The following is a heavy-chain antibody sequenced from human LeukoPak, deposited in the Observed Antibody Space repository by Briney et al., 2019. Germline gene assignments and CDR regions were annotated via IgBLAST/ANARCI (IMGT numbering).Heavy chain of an antibody. CDR3: ARVGYSYALGFDY. CDR2: IIPILGIA. D-gene: IGHD5-18*01. Sequence: SVKVSCKASGGTFSSYAIIWVRQAPGQGLGWMGRIIPILGIANYAQKFQGRVTITADKSTSTAYMELSSLRSEDTVVYYCARVGYSYALGFDYWGQGTLVTVSS. V-gene: IGHV1-69*04. J-gene: IGHJ4*02. CDR1: GGTFSSYA.